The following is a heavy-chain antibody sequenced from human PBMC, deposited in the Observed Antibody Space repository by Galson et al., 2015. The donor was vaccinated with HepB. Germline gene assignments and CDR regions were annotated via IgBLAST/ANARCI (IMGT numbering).Heavy chain of an antibody. V-gene: IGHV3-7*03. Sequence: SLRLSCAASGFTFSSYWMSWVRQAPGKGLEWVANIKQDGSEKYYVDSVKGRFTISRDNAKNSLYLQMNSLRAEDTAVYYCAREGYYDSSGYLGGADAFDIWGQGTMVTVSS. CDR1: GFTFSSYW. J-gene: IGHJ3*02. D-gene: IGHD3-22*01. CDR2: IKQDGSEK. CDR3: AREGYYDSSGYLGGADAFDI.